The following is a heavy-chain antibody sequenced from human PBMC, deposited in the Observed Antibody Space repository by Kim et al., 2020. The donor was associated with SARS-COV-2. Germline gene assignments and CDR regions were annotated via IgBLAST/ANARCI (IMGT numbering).Heavy chain of an antibody. J-gene: IGHJ4*02. Sequence: IFGTASYAQKFQGRVTITADESTSTAYMELSSLRSEDTAVYYCATDSFDYWGQGTLVTVSS. D-gene: IGHD3-3*01. V-gene: IGHV1-69*01. CDR2: IFGTA. CDR3: ATDSFDY.